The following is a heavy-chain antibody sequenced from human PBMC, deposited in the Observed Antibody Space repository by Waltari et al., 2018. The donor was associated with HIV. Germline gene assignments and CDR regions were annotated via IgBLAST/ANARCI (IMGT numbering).Heavy chain of an antibody. Sequence: EVQLVESGGGLVQPGGSLRLSCAASGFTFSSYSVNWVRQAPGKGLGWVSYMSSSGRALYYADSVKGRFSIARDNAKNSLYLQLTSLRGEDTAVDYCARDRQVAFDYWGQGTLVTVSS. CDR2: MSSSGRAL. CDR1: GFTFSSYS. J-gene: IGHJ4*02. CDR3: ARDRQVAFDY. V-gene: IGHV3-48*01.